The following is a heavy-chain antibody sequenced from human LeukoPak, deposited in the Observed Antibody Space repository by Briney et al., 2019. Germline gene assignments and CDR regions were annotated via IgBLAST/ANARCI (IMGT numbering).Heavy chain of an antibody. CDR2: INPNSGGT. CDR3: ARVSTHCSSTSSFAKSRYYYYMDV. V-gene: IGHV1-2*02. D-gene: IGHD2-2*01. CDR1: GYTFTGYY. Sequence: ASVKVSCEASGYTFTGYYMHWVRQAPGQGLEWMGWINPNSGGTNYAQKFQGRVTMTRDTSISTAYMELSRLRSDDTAVYYCARVSTHCSSTSSFAKSRYYYYMDVWGKGTTVTISS. J-gene: IGHJ6*03.